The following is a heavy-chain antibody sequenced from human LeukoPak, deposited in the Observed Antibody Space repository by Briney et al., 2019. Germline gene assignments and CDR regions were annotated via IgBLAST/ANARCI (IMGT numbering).Heavy chain of an antibody. J-gene: IGHJ3*02. D-gene: IGHD3-10*01. CDR2: INHSGST. Sequence: PSETLSLTCAVYGGSFSGYYWSWIRQPPGKGLEWIGEINHSGSTNYNPSLKSRVTISVDTSKNQFSLKLSSVTAADTAVYYCARPMVRGPRSAFDIWGQGTMVTVSS. CDR3: ARPMVRGPRSAFDI. V-gene: IGHV4-34*01. CDR1: GGSFSGYY.